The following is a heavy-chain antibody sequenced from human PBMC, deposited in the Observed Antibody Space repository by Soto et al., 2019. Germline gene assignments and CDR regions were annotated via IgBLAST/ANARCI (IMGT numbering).Heavy chain of an antibody. J-gene: IGHJ3*02. Sequence: ASVKVSCKASGYTFTSYGISWVRQAPGQGLEWMGWISAYNGNTNYAQKLQGRVTMTTDTSTSTADMELRSLRSDDTAVYYCARDRGDGYNWDAFDIWGQGTMVTVSS. CDR1: GYTFTSYG. CDR2: ISAYNGNT. V-gene: IGHV1-18*01. CDR3: ARDRGDGYNWDAFDI. D-gene: IGHD5-12*01.